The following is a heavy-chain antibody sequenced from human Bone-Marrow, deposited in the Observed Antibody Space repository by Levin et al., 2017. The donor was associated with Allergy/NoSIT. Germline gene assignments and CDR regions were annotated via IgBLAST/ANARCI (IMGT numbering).Heavy chain of an antibody. V-gene: IGHV4-30-4*01. D-gene: IGHD3-10*01. J-gene: IGHJ5*02. CDR2: IYYSGST. Sequence: SETLSLTCTVSGDSLRSGDYYWSWIRQPPGKGLEWIGDIYYSGSTYDNPSLKSRVVMSVDTSKNQFTLKLTSATAADTAVYYCARAQYGSGSYFGWGAPASPRYNWVDPWGQGTLVTVSA. CDR1: GDSLRSGDYY. CDR3: ARAQYGSGSYFGWGAPASPRYNWVDP.